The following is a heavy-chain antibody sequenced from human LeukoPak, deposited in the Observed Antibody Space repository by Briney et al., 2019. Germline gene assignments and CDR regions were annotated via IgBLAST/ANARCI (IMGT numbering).Heavy chain of an antibody. D-gene: IGHD6-6*01. J-gene: IGHJ5*02. Sequence: SETLSLTCTVSGGSISSYYWSWIRQPPGKGLEWIGYIYYSGSTNYNPSLKSRVTISVDTSKNQFSLKLSSVTAADTAVYYCARGELVGDWFDPWGQGTLVTVSS. V-gene: IGHV4-59*01. CDR3: ARGELVGDWFDP. CDR2: IYYSGST. CDR1: GGSISSYY.